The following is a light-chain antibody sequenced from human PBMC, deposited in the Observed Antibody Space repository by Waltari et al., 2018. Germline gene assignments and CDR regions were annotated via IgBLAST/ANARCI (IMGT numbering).Light chain of an antibody. Sequence: EIVMTQSPATLSVSPGERAPLSCRASQSVSSKIAWYQQKPGQAPRLLIYGASTRATGVPARFSGSGSGPEYILTISSLQSEDFAVYYCQHHNNWPPRWTFGQGTKVEIK. CDR1: QSVSSK. CDR3: QHHNNWPPRWT. J-gene: IGKJ1*01. V-gene: IGKV3-15*01. CDR2: GAS.